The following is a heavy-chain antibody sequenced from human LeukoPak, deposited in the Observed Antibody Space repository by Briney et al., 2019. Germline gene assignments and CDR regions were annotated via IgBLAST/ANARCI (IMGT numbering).Heavy chain of an antibody. CDR2: IKEDGSVK. CDR1: GFTFSSYW. D-gene: IGHD3-3*01. V-gene: IGHV3-7*01. Sequence: GGSLRLSCAASGFTFSSYWMGWVRQAPGKGLEWVANIKEDGSVKYYVDSVKGRFTISRDDAKNSLYLQMNSLRAEDTAVYYCARVHDFWSGSPPYYYYMDVWGKGTTVTVSS. J-gene: IGHJ6*03. CDR3: ARVHDFWSGSPPYYYYMDV.